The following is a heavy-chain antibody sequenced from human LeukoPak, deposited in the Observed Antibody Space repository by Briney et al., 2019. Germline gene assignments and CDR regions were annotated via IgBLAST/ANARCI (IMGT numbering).Heavy chain of an antibody. V-gene: IGHV1-18*04. CDR1: GYTFTDYY. D-gene: IGHD3-3*01. CDR3: ARGFLSYGLDV. Sequence: ASVKVSCKASGYTFTDYYIHWVRQAPGQGLEWMGWIRSSSGGTNYAQKLQGRVTMTTDTSTSTAYMELRSLRSDDTAVYYCARGFLSYGLDVWGQGTTVTVSS. J-gene: IGHJ6*02. CDR2: IRSSSGGT.